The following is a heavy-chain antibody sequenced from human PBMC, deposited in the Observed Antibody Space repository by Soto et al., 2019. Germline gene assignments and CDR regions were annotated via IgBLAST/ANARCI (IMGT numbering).Heavy chain of an antibody. Sequence: KTSETLSLTCAVYGGSFSGYYWSWIRQPPGKGLEWIGEINHSGSTNYNPSLKSRVTISVDTSKNQFSLKLSSVTAADTAVYYCARGPTYYYDSSGYPLDYWGQGTLVTVSS. CDR1: GGSFSGYY. V-gene: IGHV4-34*01. D-gene: IGHD3-22*01. CDR2: INHSGST. CDR3: ARGPTYYYDSSGYPLDY. J-gene: IGHJ4*02.